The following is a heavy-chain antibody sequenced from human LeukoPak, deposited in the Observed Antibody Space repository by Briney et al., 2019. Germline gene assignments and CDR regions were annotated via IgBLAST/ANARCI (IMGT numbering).Heavy chain of an antibody. CDR1: GFTFSSYA. CDR2: ISDSSRTM. CDR3: ATALDYDDSRDY. Sequence: PGGSLRLSCAASGFTFSSYAMSWVRQAPGKGLEWVSYISDSSRTMYYADSVKGRFTISRDNAKNSLYLQMNSLRAEDTAMYYCATALDYDDSRDYWGQGTLVTVSS. V-gene: IGHV3-48*04. J-gene: IGHJ4*02. D-gene: IGHD4-17*01.